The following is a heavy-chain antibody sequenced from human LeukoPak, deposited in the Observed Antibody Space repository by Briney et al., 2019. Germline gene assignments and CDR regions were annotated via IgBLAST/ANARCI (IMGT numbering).Heavy chain of an antibody. Sequence: VASVKVSCKASGYTLRSYGITWVRQAPGQGLERMGWISAYNGNTKYPQKLQGRVTMTTDTSTSTAYMELRSLRSDDTAVYYCARGPIIDIVIVPAADDYYYMDVWGKGTTVTVSS. CDR1: GYTLRSYG. CDR3: ARGPIIDIVIVPAADDYYYMDV. D-gene: IGHD2-2*01. CDR2: ISAYNGNT. J-gene: IGHJ6*03. V-gene: IGHV1-18*01.